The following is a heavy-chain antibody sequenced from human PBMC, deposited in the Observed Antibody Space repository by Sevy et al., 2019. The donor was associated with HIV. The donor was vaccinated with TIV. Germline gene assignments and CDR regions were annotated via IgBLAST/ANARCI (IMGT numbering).Heavy chain of an antibody. CDR1: GFIVSSKY. CDR2: IYSGGST. J-gene: IGHJ3*02. CDR3: ARGGGSVWYDAFDI. V-gene: IGHV3-53*01. D-gene: IGHD6-19*01. Sequence: GGSLRLSCAASGFIVSSKYMSWVRQAPGKGLEWVSLIYSGGSTYYADSVKGRFTISRDNSKNTLDLQMNSLRAEDTAVYYCARGGGSVWYDAFDIWGQGTKVTVSS.